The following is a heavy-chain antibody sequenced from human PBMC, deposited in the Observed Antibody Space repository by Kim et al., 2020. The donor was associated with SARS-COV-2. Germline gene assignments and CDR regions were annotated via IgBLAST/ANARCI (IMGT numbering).Heavy chain of an antibody. J-gene: IGHJ4*02. CDR2: IYYSGST. V-gene: IGHV4-39*01. CDR1: GGSISSSSYY. Sequence: SETLSLTCTVSGGSISSSSYYWGWIRQPPGKGLEWIGSIYYSGSTYYNQSLKSRVTISVDTSKNQFSLKLSSVTAADTAVYYCARTLGTSGSYPDFDYWGQGTLVTVSS. D-gene: IGHD1-26*01. CDR3: ARTLGTSGSYPDFDY.